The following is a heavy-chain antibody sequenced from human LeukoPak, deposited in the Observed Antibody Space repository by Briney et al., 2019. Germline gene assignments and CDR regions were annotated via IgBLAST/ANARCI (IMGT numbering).Heavy chain of an antibody. V-gene: IGHV3-23*01. CDR3: VKDAVRGSGRINWFDS. CDR2: ITGVDSTP. J-gene: IGHJ5*01. CDR1: GFTFGSYA. Sequence: PGGSLRLSCATSGFTFGSYAMTWVRQAPGKGLESVSGITGVDSTPYYADSVKGRFTISRDNSKNTLYLQMNSLRGEDTAAYYCVKDAVRGSGRINWFDSWGQGTLVTVSS. D-gene: IGHD3-10*01.